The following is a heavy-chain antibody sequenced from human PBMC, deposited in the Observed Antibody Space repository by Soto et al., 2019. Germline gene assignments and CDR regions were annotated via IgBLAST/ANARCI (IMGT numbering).Heavy chain of an antibody. CDR1: GFTFSSYG. J-gene: IGHJ6*02. CDR3: ASVPAHYYGSGSYYPDHEYYYGMDV. V-gene: IGHV3-33*01. D-gene: IGHD3-10*01. CDR2: IWYDGSNK. Sequence: QVQLVESGGGVVQPGRSLRLSCAASGFTFSSYGMHWVRQAPGKGLEWVAVIWYDGSNKYYADSVKGRFTISRDNSKNTLYLQMNRLRAWDTAVYYCASVPAHYYGSGSYYPDHEYYYGMDVWGQGTTVTVSS.